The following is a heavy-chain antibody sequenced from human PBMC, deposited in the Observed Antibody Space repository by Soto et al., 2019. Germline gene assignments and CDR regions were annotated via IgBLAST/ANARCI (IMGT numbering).Heavy chain of an antibody. D-gene: IGHD4-4*01. CDR1: GYTFTGYY. J-gene: IGHJ6*02. Sequence: QVQLVQSGAEVKKPGASVKVSCKASGYTFTGYYMHWVRQAPGQGLEWMGWINPNSGGTNYAQKFQGWVTMTRDTSISTAYMELSRLRSDDTAVYYCVRDRTTVTTIDYGMDVWGQGTTVTVSS. CDR2: INPNSGGT. V-gene: IGHV1-2*04. CDR3: VRDRTTVTTIDYGMDV.